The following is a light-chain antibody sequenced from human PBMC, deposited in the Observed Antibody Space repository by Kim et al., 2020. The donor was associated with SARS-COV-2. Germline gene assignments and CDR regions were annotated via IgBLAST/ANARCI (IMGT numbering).Light chain of an antibody. J-gene: IGLJ2*01. CDR2: DVS. V-gene: IGLV2-14*01. CDR1: SSDVGGYNY. CDR3: SSYTISSTPVV. Sequence: QSALTQPASVSGSPGQSITISCTGTSSDVGGYNYVSWYQQHPGKAPKLMIYDVSKRPSGVSNRFSGSKSGNTASLTISGLQAEDEAAYYCSSYTISSTPVVFGGGTQLTVL.